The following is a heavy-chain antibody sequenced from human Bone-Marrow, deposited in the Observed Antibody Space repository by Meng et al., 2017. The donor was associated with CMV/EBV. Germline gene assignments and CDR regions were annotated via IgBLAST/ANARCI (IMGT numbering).Heavy chain of an antibody. CDR1: GYTFTSYG. CDR3: ARDLLGGYCSSTSCPIIDY. D-gene: IGHD2-2*01. Sequence: ASVKVSCKASGYTFTSYGIRWVRQAPGQGLEWMGWISAYNGNTNYAQKLQGRVTMTTDTSTSTAYMELRSLRSDDTAVYYCARDLLGGYCSSTSCPIIDYWGQGTLVTVSS. V-gene: IGHV1-18*01. J-gene: IGHJ4*02. CDR2: ISAYNGNT.